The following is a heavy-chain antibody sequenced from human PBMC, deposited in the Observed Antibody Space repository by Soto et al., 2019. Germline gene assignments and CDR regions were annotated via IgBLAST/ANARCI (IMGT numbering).Heavy chain of an antibody. D-gene: IGHD2-15*01. Sequence: ASVKVSCKASGYTFTCYGIRWVRQAPGQGLEWMGWISAYNGNTNYAQKLQGRVTMTTDTSTSTAYMELRGLRSDDTAVYYCARMVVVVAATPEAFDIWGQGTMVTVS. J-gene: IGHJ3*02. CDR2: ISAYNGNT. CDR1: GYTFTCYG. V-gene: IGHV1-18*01. CDR3: ARMVVVVAATPEAFDI.